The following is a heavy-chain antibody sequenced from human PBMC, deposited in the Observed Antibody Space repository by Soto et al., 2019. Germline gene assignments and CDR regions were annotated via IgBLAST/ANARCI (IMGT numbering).Heavy chain of an antibody. J-gene: IGHJ6*02. CDR2: MNPNSGNT. V-gene: IGHV1-8*01. D-gene: IGHD2-21*02. Sequence: ASVKVSCKASGYTFTSYDINWVRQATGQGLEWMGWMNPNSGNTGYAQKFQGRVTMTRNTSISTAYMELSSLRSEDTAVYYCAAGDIAWRSGDGHYYYYYGMDVWGQGTKVTVYS. CDR3: AAGDIAWRSGDGHYYYYYGMDV. CDR1: GYTFTSYD.